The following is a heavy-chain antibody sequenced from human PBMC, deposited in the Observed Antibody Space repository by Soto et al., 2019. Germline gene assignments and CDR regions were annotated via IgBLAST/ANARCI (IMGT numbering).Heavy chain of an antibody. Sequence: GESLKISCKGSGYSFTRHFITWVRQMPGKGLEWMGRIDPSNSTVDFSPSFQGHVTISADKSINTAYLQWSSLRASDTAMYYCARHDSSGYSDYWGQGTLVTVSS. CDR2: IDPSNSTV. CDR1: GYSFTRHF. J-gene: IGHJ4*02. V-gene: IGHV5-10-1*01. D-gene: IGHD3-22*01. CDR3: ARHDSSGYSDY.